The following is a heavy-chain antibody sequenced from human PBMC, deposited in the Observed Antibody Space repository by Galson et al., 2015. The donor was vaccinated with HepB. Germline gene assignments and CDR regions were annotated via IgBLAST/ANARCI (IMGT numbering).Heavy chain of an antibody. J-gene: IGHJ6*03. Sequence: SLRLSCAAFGFTFSSYAMHWVRQAPGKGLEWVAVISYDGSNKYYADSVKGRFTISRDNSKNTLYLQMNSLRAEDTAAYYCASQKEDTGYDFWSGYYRQNYYYYYMDVWGKGTTVTVSS. CDR2: ISYDGSNK. D-gene: IGHD3-3*01. CDR1: GFTFSSYA. V-gene: IGHV3-30-3*01. CDR3: ASQKEDTGYDFWSGYYRQNYYYYYMDV.